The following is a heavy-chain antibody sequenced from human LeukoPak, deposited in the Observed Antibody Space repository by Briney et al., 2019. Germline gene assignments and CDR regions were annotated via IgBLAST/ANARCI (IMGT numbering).Heavy chain of an antibody. CDR3: ARDLIPYYYDSSGFPRFDY. CDR2: ISSSSSYI. V-gene: IGHV3-21*01. J-gene: IGHJ4*02. CDR1: GFTFSSYS. D-gene: IGHD3-22*01. Sequence: GGSLRLSCAASGFTFSSYSMNWVRKAPGKGLEWVSSISSSSSYIYYADSVKGRFTISRDNAKNSLYLQMNSLRAEDTAVYYCARDLIPYYYDSSGFPRFDYWGQGTLVTVSS.